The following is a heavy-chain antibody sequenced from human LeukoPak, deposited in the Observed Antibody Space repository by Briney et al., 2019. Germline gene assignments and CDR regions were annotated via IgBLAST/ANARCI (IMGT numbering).Heavy chain of an antibody. D-gene: IGHD2-15*01. Sequence: SETLSLTCTVSGGSIRSSYYYWGWIRQPPGKGLEWIGSIYDSGSTYYNPSLKSRVTISVDTSKNQFSLKLSSVTAADTAVYYCAREGGLLSRLSFDYWGQGTLVTVSS. V-gene: IGHV4-39*07. J-gene: IGHJ4*02. CDR2: IYDSGST. CDR1: GGSIRSSYYY. CDR3: AREGGLLSRLSFDY.